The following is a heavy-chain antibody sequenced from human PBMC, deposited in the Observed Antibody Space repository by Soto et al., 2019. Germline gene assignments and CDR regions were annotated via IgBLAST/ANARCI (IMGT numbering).Heavy chain of an antibody. V-gene: IGHV3-7*01. CDR3: AGDNTWFDP. CDR2: INQDGSEK. Sequence: VGSLRLSCAASGFTFNTYWMTWVRQVPGKGLEWVAKINQDGSEKYYVDSVKGRFTISRDNAKNSLYLQMNSLRVEDTAVYYCAGDNTWFDPWGQGTLVTVSS. CDR1: GFTFNTYW. J-gene: IGHJ5*02.